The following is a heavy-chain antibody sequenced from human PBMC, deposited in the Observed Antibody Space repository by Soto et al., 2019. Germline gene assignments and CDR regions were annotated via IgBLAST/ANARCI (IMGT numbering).Heavy chain of an antibody. Sequence: ASVKVSCKASGGTFSSYTISWVRQAPGQGLEWMGRIIPILGIANYAQKFQGRVTITADKSTSTAYMELSSLRSEDTAVYYCAREGRYCSGGSCYSWFDPWGQGTLVTVSS. V-gene: IGHV1-69*04. CDR1: GGTFSSYT. CDR3: AREGRYCSGGSCYSWFDP. D-gene: IGHD2-15*01. J-gene: IGHJ5*02. CDR2: IIPILGIA.